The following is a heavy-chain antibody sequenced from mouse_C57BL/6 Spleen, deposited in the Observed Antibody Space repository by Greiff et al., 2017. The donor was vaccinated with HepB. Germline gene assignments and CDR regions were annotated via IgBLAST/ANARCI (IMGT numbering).Heavy chain of an antibody. D-gene: IGHD3-3*01. J-gene: IGHJ4*01. CDR2: IWSGGST. Sequence: VQLQESGPGLVQPSQSLSITCTVSGFSLTSYGVHWVRQPPGKGLEWLGVIWSGGSTDYNAAFISRLSISKDNSKCQVFFKMNSLQADDTAIYYCAKNGPGRGAMDYWGQGTSVTVSS. V-gene: IGHV2-4*01. CDR3: AKNGPGRGAMDY. CDR1: GFSLTSYG.